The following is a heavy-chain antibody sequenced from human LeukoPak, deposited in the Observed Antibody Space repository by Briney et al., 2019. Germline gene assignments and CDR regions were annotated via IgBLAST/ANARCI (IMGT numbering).Heavy chain of an antibody. J-gene: IGHJ5*02. V-gene: IGHV1-8*03. Sequence: ASVKVSCKASGYTFTSYDINWVRQATGQGLEWMGWMNPNSGNTGYAQKFQGRVTITRNTSISTAYMELSSLRSEDTAVYYCARVAVVVPAAIKGTWSDPWGQGTLVTVSS. D-gene: IGHD2-2*02. CDR3: ARVAVVVPAAIKGTWSDP. CDR1: GYTFTSYD. CDR2: MNPNSGNT.